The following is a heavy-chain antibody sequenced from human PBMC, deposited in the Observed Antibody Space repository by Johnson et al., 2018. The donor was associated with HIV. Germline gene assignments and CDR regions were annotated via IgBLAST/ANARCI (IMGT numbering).Heavy chain of an antibody. CDR2: INWNGGST. V-gene: IGHV3-20*04. CDR3: ARDSRIGTMVLLSDAFDI. Sequence: VQLVESGGGVVRPGGSLRLSCAASGFTFDDYGMSWVRQAPGKGLEWVSGINWNGGSTGYADSVQGRFTISRDNAKNSLYLQMNSLRAEDTALYYCARDSRIGTMVLLSDAFDIWGQGTMVTVSS. J-gene: IGHJ3*02. CDR1: GFTFDDYG. D-gene: IGHD3-10*01.